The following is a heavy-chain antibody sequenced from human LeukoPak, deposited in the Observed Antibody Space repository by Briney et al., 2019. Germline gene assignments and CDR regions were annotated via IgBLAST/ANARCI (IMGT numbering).Heavy chain of an antibody. CDR1: GGTFSSYA. D-gene: IGHD4-11*01. J-gene: IGHJ6*02. CDR3: ARDSPPPKIYSNYDIYYGMDV. Sequence: SVTVSFTASGGTFSSYAISWVRQAPGQGLEWMGGIIPIFGTANYAQKFQGRVTITADESTSTAYMELSSLRSEDTAVYYCARDSPPPKIYSNYDIYYGMDVWGQGTTVTVSS. CDR2: IIPIFGTA. V-gene: IGHV1-69*13.